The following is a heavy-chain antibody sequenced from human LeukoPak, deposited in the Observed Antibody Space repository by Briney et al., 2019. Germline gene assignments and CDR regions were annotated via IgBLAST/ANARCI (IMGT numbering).Heavy chain of an antibody. J-gene: IGHJ4*02. CDR1: GGTFSSYA. D-gene: IGHD5-12*01. CDR2: IIPIFGTA. V-gene: IGHV1-69*06. CDR3: ARGHIMAMLFEY. Sequence: ASVKVSCKASGGTFSSYAISWVRQAPGQGLEWMGGIIPIFGTANYAQKFQGRVTITADKSTSTAYMELSSLRSEDTAVYYCARGHIMAMLFEYWGQGTLVTVSS.